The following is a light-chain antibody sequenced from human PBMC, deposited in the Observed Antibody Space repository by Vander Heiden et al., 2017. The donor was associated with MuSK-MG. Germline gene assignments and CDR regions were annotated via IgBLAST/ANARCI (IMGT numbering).Light chain of an antibody. J-gene: IGLJ1*01. Sequence: YELTQPLSVSVSPGQTARITCSGDALAKESALWYQLKPGQAPVLIISRDTERPSGIPERFSGSSSGTTVTLTISGVQAEDEADYFCQSTDSSDTYVFGTGTTVTVL. V-gene: IGLV3-25*03. CDR2: RDT. CDR3: QSTDSSDTYV. CDR1: ALAKES.